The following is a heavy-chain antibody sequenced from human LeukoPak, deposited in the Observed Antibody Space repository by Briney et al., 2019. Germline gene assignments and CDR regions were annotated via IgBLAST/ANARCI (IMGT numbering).Heavy chain of an antibody. CDR1: GGSFSGYY. CDR3: ARHGLEWYYFDY. V-gene: IGHV4-59*08. J-gene: IGHJ4*02. CDR2: IYYSGST. Sequence: SETLSLTCAVYGGSFSGYYWSWIRQPPGKGLEWIGYIYYSGSTNYNPSLKSRVTISVDTSKNQFSLKLSSVTAADTAVYYCARHGLEWYYFDYWGQGTLVTVSS. D-gene: IGHD3-3*01.